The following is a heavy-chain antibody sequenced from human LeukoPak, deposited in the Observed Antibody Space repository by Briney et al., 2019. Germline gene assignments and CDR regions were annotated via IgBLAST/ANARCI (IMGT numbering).Heavy chain of an antibody. Sequence: ASVKVSCKASGYTFTGYYMHWVRQAPGQGLEWMGWINPNSGGTNYAQKFQGRVTMTRDTSISTAYMELSRLRSDDTAVYYCASMRFLEWLLNYDAFDIWGPGTMVTVTS. D-gene: IGHD3-3*01. J-gene: IGHJ3*02. CDR2: INPNSGGT. CDR1: GYTFTGYY. CDR3: ASMRFLEWLLNYDAFDI. V-gene: IGHV1-2*02.